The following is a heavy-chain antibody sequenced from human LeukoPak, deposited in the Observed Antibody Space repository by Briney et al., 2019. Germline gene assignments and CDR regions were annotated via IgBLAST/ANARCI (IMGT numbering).Heavy chain of an antibody. V-gene: IGHV4-4*07. CDR1: GGSINSYF. CDR3: ARGGTVTNFGY. D-gene: IGHD4-17*01. Sequence: SETLSLTCTVSGGSINSYFWTWIRQPAGKGLEWIGRIYTGGSTNYNPSLKSRVTISVDTSKNQFSLKLSSVTAADTAVYYCARGGTVTNFGYWGQGTLVTVSS. CDR2: IYTGGST. J-gene: IGHJ4*02.